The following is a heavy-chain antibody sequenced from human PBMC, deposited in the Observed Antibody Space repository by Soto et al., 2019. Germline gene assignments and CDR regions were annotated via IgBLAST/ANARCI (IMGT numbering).Heavy chain of an antibody. CDR3: ARAKLCNSLSCPHSFDT. CDR1: GGSISTNNW. CDR2: VYHSGST. Sequence: QVHLQESGPGLVNASGTLSLTCGVSGGSISTNNWWSLVRQTPGQGLEWIAEVYHSGSTNYNPSLKSRLTISVDQSKNQFSLRLTSVTAADSAVYYCARAKLCNSLSCPHSFDTWGQGTLVSVSS. D-gene: IGHD2-2*01. J-gene: IGHJ4*02. V-gene: IGHV4-4*02.